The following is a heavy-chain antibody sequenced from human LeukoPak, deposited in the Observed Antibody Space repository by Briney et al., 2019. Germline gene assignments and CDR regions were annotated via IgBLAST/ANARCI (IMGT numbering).Heavy chain of an antibody. V-gene: IGHV1-69*01. CDR2: IIPIFGTA. Sequence: SVKVSCKASGGTFSSYAISWVRQAPGQGLEWMGGIIPIFGTANYAQKSQGRVTITADESTSTAYMELSSLRSEDTAVYYCARLRRFGELSYYYYGMDVWGQGTTVTVSS. CDR3: ARLRRFGELSYYYYGMDV. D-gene: IGHD3-10*01. CDR1: GGTFSSYA. J-gene: IGHJ6*02.